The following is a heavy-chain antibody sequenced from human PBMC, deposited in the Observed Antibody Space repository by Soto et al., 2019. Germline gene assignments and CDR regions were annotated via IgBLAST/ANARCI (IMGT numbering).Heavy chain of an antibody. CDR3: TRIRSKAYKGRSGYDPVDYFDY. CDR2: IRSKAYGGTT. D-gene: IGHD5-12*01. V-gene: IGHV3-49*03. J-gene: IGHJ4*02. CDR1: GFTFGDYA. Sequence: PGGCLRLSCTASGFTFGDYAMSWFRQAPGKGLEWVGFIRSKAYGGTTEYAASVKGRFTISRDDSKSIAYLQMNSLKTEDTAVYYCTRIRSKAYKGRSGYDPVDYFDYWGQGTLVTVSS.